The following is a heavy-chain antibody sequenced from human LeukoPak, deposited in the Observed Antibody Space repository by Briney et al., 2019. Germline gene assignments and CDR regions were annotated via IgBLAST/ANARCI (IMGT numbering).Heavy chain of an antibody. D-gene: IGHD3-10*01. CDR2: IYSGGST. Sequence: GGSLRLSCAASGFTVSSSYISWVRQAPGKGLEWVSVIYSGGSTYYADSVKGRFTISRDDSKNTLYLQMNSLRAEDTAVYYCARDSGDHIFDYWGQGTLVTVSS. J-gene: IGHJ4*02. V-gene: IGHV3-53*01. CDR1: GFTVSSSY. CDR3: ARDSGDHIFDY.